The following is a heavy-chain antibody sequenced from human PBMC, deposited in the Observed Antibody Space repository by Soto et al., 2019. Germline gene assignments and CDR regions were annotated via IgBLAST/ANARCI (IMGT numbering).Heavy chain of an antibody. D-gene: IGHD6-19*01. V-gene: IGHV3-53*01. CDR3: ARGGYSSGWYIDY. Sequence: GGSLRLSCAASGFTVSNNYMTWVRQAPGKGLEWVSLIYSGGTTYYADSVKGRFTISRDHSRNTLYLQMNSLRGEDTAVYYCARGGYSSGWYIDYWGQGTLDTVS. CDR2: IYSGGTT. CDR1: GFTVSNNY. J-gene: IGHJ4*02.